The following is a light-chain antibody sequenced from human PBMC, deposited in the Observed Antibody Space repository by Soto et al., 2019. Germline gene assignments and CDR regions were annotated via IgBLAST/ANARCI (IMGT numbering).Light chain of an antibody. Sequence: QSALTQPPSASGSPGQSVTISCTGTSSDVGGYNYVSWYQQHPGKAPKLIIYEVNKRPSGVPDRFSGSKSGNTASLTVSGLQAEDEADYYCSSYAGSNHVEVGGGTKLTVL. V-gene: IGLV2-8*01. CDR3: SSYAGSNHVE. CDR2: EVN. J-gene: IGLJ2*01. CDR1: SSDVGGYNY.